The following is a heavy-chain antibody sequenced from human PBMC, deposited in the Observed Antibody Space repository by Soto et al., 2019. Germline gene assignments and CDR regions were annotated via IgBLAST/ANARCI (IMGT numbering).Heavy chain of an antibody. CDR3: ASLDSRGSSSLNYYYGMDV. V-gene: IGHV3-74*01. D-gene: IGHD6-6*01. J-gene: IGHJ6*02. CDR2: INSDGSST. CDR1: GFTFSSYW. Sequence: PGGSLRLSCAASGFTFSSYWMHWVGQAPGKGLVWVSRINSDGSSTSYADSVKGRFTISRDNAKNTLYLQMNSLRAEDTAVYYCASLDSRGSSSLNYYYGMDVWGQGTTVTVSS.